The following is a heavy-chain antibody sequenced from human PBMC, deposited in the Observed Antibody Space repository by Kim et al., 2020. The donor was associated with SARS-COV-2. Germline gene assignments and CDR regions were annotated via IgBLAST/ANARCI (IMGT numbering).Heavy chain of an antibody. Sequence: SETLSLTCAVYGGSFSGYYWSWIRQPPGKGLEWIGEINHSGSTNYNPSLKSRVTISVDTSKNQFSLKLSSVTAADTAVYYCARGRGLSSGWYDYWGQGTLASVSS. CDR1: GGSFSGYY. V-gene: IGHV4-34*01. CDR2: INHSGST. J-gene: IGHJ4*02. CDR3: ARGRGLSSGWYDY. D-gene: IGHD6-19*01.